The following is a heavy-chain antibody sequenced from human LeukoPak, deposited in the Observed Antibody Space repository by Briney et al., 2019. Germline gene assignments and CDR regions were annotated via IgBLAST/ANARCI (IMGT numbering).Heavy chain of an antibody. CDR3: AAALTGNTAMNY. V-gene: IGHV1-69*02. D-gene: IGHD5-18*01. J-gene: IGHJ4*02. Sequence: GASVKVSCKASGGTFISYTISWVRQAPGQGLEWMGRIIPILGIANYAQKFQGRVTITADKSTSTAYMELSSLRSEDTAVYYCAAALTGNTAMNYWGQGTLVTVSS. CDR1: GGTFISYT. CDR2: IIPILGIA.